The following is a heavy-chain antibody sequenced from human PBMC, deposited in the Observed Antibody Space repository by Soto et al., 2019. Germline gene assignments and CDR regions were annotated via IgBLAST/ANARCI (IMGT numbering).Heavy chain of an antibody. CDR3: ARDTKATIFGVVTYGLEP. J-gene: IGHJ5*02. Sequence: PSETLSLTCAVSSGSISSSNWWSWVRQPPGKGLEWSGEIYHSGSTNYNPSLKSRVTISVDKSKNQFSLKLSSVTAADTAVYYCARDTKATIFGVVTYGLEPWGQGTLVTVSS. V-gene: IGHV4-4*02. CDR2: IYHSGST. D-gene: IGHD3-3*01. CDR1: SGSISSSNW.